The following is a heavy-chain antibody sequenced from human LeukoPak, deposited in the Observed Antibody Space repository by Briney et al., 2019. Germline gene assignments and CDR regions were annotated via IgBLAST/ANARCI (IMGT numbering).Heavy chain of an antibody. V-gene: IGHV3-48*01. J-gene: IGHJ4*02. D-gene: IGHD3-22*01. Sequence: GGSLRLSRAASGFTFSSYSINWVRQAPGKGLEWISYISGGRSPSIYYTDSVKGRFTISRDNAKSSVSLHMNSLRVEDTAIYYCAKGYDITGFFSDKWGQGTLVTVSA. CDR2: ISGGRSPSI. CDR1: GFTFSSYS. CDR3: AKGYDITGFFSDK.